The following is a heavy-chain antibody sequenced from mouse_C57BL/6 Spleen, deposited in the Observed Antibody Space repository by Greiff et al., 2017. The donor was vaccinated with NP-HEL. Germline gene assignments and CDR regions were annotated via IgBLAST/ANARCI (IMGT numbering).Heavy chain of an antibody. D-gene: IGHD1-1*01. V-gene: IGHV1-54*01. CDR3: ARGHYYGSSYYAMDY. CDR2: INPGSGGT. J-gene: IGHJ4*01. CDR1: GYAFTNYL. Sequence: VQLQQSGAELVRPGTSVKVSCKASGYAFTNYLIEWVKQRPGQGLEWIGVINPGSGGTNYNEKFKGKATLTAAKSSSTAYMQLSSLTSEDSAVYFCARGHYYGSSYYAMDYWGQGTSVTVSS.